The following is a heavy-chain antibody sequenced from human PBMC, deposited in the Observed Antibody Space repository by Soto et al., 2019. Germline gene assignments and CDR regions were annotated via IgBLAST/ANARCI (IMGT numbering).Heavy chain of an antibody. CDR2: IYYSGST. D-gene: IGHD3-3*01. V-gene: IGHV4-61*01. Sequence: NPSETLSLTCTVSGGSVSSGSYYWSWIRQPPWKGLEWIGYIYYSGSTNYNPSLKSRVTISVDTSKNQFSLKLSSVTAADTAVYYCARNENRITIFGVARTPRGDPNWFDPWGQGXLVTVYS. CDR3: ARNENRITIFGVARTPRGDPNWFDP. CDR1: GGSVSSGSYY. J-gene: IGHJ5*02.